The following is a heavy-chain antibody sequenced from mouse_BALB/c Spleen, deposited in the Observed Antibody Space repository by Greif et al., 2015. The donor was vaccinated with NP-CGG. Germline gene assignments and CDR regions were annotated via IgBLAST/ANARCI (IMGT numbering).Heavy chain of an antibody. J-gene: IGHJ2*01. V-gene: IGHV1-7*01. CDR1: GYTFTSYW. CDR3: ARRTQHFDY. CDR2: INPSTGYT. Sequence: LQESGAELAKPGASVKMSCKASGYTFTSYWMHWVKQRPGQGLEWIGYINPSTGYTEYNQKFKDKATLTADKSSSTAYMQLSSLTSEDSAVYYCARRTQHFDYWGQGTTLTVSS. D-gene: IGHD6-1*01.